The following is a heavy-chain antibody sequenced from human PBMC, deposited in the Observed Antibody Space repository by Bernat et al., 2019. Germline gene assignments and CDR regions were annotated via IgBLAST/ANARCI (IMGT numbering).Heavy chain of an antibody. CDR1: GFTFSSYV. CDR2: IWYDGSNK. J-gene: IGHJ6*02. CDR3: ARDSTYGSGSYYPFYYYYYYGMDV. D-gene: IGHD3-10*01. Sequence: QVQLVESGGGVVQPGRSLRLSCAASGFTFSSYVMHWVRQAPGKGLEWVAVIWYDGSNKYYADSVKGRFTISRDNSKNTLYLQMNSLRAEDTAVYYCARDSTYGSGSYYPFYYYYYYGMDVWGQGTTVTVSS. V-gene: IGHV3-33*01.